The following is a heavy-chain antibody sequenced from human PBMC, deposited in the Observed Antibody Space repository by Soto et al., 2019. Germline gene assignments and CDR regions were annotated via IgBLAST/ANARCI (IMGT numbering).Heavy chain of an antibody. D-gene: IGHD6-13*01. V-gene: IGHV1-2*07. CDR1: GYTFTGYY. Sequence: ASVKVSCKASGYTFTGYYMHWVRQPAGQGLEWMGWINPNSGGTNYAHKFQGRVNMTRDTSISAAYMELGRLRSDDTAVYYCARSAGSSWFAYCYHGMDVWGQGTTVTVPS. CDR3: ARSAGSSWFAYCYHGMDV. CDR2: INPNSGGT. J-gene: IGHJ6*02.